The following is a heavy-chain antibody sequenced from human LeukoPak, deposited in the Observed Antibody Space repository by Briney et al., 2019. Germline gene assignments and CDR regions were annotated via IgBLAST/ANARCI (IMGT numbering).Heavy chain of an antibody. V-gene: IGHV4-59*01. J-gene: IGHJ4*02. Sequence: PSETLSLTCTVSGGPISNYYWSWIRQPPGKGLEWIGYIYSSGSTNYNPPLKSRVTISVDTSKNQFSLKLSSLTAADTAVYFCARPRGYGDYVPWDYWGQGTLVTVSS. CDR1: GGPISNYY. CDR3: ARPRGYGDYVPWDY. CDR2: IYSSGST. D-gene: IGHD4-17*01.